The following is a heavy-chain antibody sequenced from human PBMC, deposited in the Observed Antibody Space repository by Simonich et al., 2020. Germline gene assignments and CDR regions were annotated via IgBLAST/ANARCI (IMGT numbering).Heavy chain of an antibody. Sequence: QVQLQQWGAGLLKPSETLSLTCAVYGGSFSGYYWSWIRQPPGKGLEWIWEINHSGSTNYKPALKSRVTISVDTSKNQFSLKLSSVTAADTAVYYCARGLRVAAAGTAFQHWGQGTLVTVSS. D-gene: IGHD6-13*01. V-gene: IGHV4-34*01. CDR3: ARGLRVAAAGTAFQH. CDR2: INHSGST. J-gene: IGHJ1*01. CDR1: GGSFSGYY.